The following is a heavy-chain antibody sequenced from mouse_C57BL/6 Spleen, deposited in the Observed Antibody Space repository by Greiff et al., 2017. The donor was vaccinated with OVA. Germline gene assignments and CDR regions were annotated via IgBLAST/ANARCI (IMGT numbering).Heavy chain of an antibody. CDR3: ARYDYDLGFFDY. D-gene: IGHD2-4*01. V-gene: IGHV1-80*01. J-gene: IGHJ2*01. Sequence: VQLQESGAELVKPGASVKISCKASGYAFSSYWMNWVKQRPGKGLEWIGQIYPGDGDTNYNGKFKGKATLTADKSSSTAYMQLSSLTSEDSAVYFCARYDYDLGFFDYWGQGTTLTVSS. CDR1: GYAFSSYW. CDR2: IYPGDGDT.